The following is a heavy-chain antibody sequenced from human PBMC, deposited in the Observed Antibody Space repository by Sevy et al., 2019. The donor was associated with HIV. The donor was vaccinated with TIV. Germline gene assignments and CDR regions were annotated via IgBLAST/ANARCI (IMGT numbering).Heavy chain of an antibody. J-gene: IGHJ3*02. D-gene: IGHD3-16*02. Sequence: GGSLRLSCAASGFTFSSYWMSWVRQAPGKGLEWMANIKQDGSEKYYVDSVKGRFTISRDNAKNSLYLQMNSLRAEDTAVYYCARDGAFYDYVWGSYRRDAFDIWGQGTMVTVSS. V-gene: IGHV3-7*03. CDR1: GFTFSSYW. CDR2: IKQDGSEK. CDR3: ARDGAFYDYVWGSYRRDAFDI.